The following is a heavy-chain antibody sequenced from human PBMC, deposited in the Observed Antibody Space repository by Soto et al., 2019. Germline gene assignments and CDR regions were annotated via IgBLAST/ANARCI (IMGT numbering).Heavy chain of an antibody. D-gene: IGHD3-22*01. CDR2: IYHSRTT. Sequence: SETLSLTCAVSGDSMRSNNWWSWVRQPPGKGLEWIGEIYHSRTTNYNPSLKSRVTISVDKSKNQFSLRLNSVTAADTAFYYCARGGYDSSGYYFRLDYWGQGTLVTVPS. V-gene: IGHV4-4*02. CDR1: GDSMRSNNW. CDR3: ARGGYDSSGYYFRLDY. J-gene: IGHJ4*02.